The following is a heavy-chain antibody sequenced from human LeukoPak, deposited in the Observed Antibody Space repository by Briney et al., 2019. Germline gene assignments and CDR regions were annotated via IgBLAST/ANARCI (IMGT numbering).Heavy chain of an antibody. D-gene: IGHD3-10*01. Sequence: SETLSLTCTVSGGSISSYYWSWIRQPPGKGLEWIEYIYSSGSTNYNPSLKSRVTISVDTSKNQFSLKLSSVTAADTAVYYCARRRGAHTANALDIWGQGTMVTVSS. CDR2: IYSSGST. J-gene: IGHJ3*02. V-gene: IGHV4-59*08. CDR1: GGSISSYY. CDR3: ARRRGAHTANALDI.